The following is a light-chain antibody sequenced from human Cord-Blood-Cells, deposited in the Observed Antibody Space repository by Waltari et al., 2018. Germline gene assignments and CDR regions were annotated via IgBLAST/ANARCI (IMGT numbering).Light chain of an antibody. CDR1: SSDVGGYNY. V-gene: IGLV2-14*01. CDR2: DAS. J-gene: IGLJ3*02. Sequence: QSALTQPASVSGSPGQSITISRTGTSSDVGGYNYVSWYQQHPGKAPQLMFYDASKLHSGVSNRFSGSKSGSTASLTISGLQAEAEADYYCSSYTSSSTLVFGGGPKLTVL. CDR3: SSYTSSSTLV.